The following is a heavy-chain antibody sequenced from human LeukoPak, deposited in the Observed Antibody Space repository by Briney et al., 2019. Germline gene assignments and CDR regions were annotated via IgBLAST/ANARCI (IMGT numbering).Heavy chain of an antibody. V-gene: IGHV4-59*11. CDR2: IYYSGST. CDR1: SGSISSHY. Sequence: PSETLSLTCTVSSGSISSHYWSWIRQPPGKGLEWIGYIYYSGSTHYNPSLESRVTISLDTSRNQFSLKLSSVTAADTAVYYCARGSSAGDFWSGYDNWFDPWGQGTLVTVSS. J-gene: IGHJ5*02. D-gene: IGHD3-3*01. CDR3: ARGSSAGDFWSGYDNWFDP.